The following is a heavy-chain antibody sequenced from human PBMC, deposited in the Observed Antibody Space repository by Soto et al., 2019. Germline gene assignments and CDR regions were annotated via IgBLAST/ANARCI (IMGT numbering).Heavy chain of an antibody. CDR1: GFTFSAFG. CDR2: ISADGRKT. CDR3: AKDRGSWAYYYGMDA. Sequence: QLQLLQSGGGVVQPGRSLRLSCVASGFTFSAFGMHWVRQAPGKGLEWVAVISADGRKTFYAESVKGRFTISRDSPHKALFLDLSSLRGDDPAVYFCAKDRGSWAYYYGMDAWGKGTTVTVSS. J-gene: IGHJ6*04. D-gene: IGHD3-10*01. V-gene: IGHV3-30*18.